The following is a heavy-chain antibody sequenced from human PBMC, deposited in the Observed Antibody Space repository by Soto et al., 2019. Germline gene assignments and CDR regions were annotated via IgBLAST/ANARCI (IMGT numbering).Heavy chain of an antibody. CDR1: GFTFSSYS. J-gene: IGHJ3*02. V-gene: IGHV3-48*02. CDR2: ISSGSSTI. D-gene: IGHD6-13*01. Sequence: GESLKISCAASGFTFSSYSMNWVRQAPGKGLEWVSYISSGSSTIYYADSVKGRFTISRDNAKNSLYLQMNSLRDEDTAVYYCARDSYSSSWYGNDAFDIWGQGTMVTVSS. CDR3: ARDSYSSSWYGNDAFDI.